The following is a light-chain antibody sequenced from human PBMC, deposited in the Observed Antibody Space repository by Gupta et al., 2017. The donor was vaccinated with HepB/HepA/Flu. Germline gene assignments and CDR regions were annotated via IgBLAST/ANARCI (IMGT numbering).Light chain of an antibody. J-gene: IGLJ3*02. V-gene: IGLV2-23*02. CDR3: CSYAGSSLV. CDR2: DVN. Sequence: QSALTQPASVSGSPGQSITISCTGTSSDVGSYNLVSWYQQHPGKAPKLMIYDVNKWPSGVSNRFSGSKSGNTASLTISGLQAEDEADYYCCSYAGSSLVFGGGTKLTGL. CDR1: SSDVGSYNL.